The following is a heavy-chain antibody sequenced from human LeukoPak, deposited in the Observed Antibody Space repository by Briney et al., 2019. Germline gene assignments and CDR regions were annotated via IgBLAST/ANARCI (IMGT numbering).Heavy chain of an antibody. Sequence: GRSLRLSCVASGFTFSSYGFHWVRQAPGKGLEWVAVISYDGSNKLYADSVKGRFTISRDNSKNTLYLQMNSLRAEDTAVYYCAKEGGVIAPYYFDYWGQGTLVTVSS. CDR2: ISYDGSNK. J-gene: IGHJ4*02. CDR1: GFTFSSYG. V-gene: IGHV3-30*18. CDR3: AKEGGVIAPYYFDY. D-gene: IGHD3-16*02.